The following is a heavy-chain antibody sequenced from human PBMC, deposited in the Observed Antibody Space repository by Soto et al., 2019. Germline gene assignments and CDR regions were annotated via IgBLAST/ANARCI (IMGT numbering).Heavy chain of an antibody. V-gene: IGHV4-30-4*01. CDR3: ARVAGGGYYFDY. D-gene: IGHD2-15*01. J-gene: IGHJ4*02. Sequence: PSETLSLTCTVSGGSISSGDYYWSWIRQPPGKGLEWIGYIYYSGSTYYNPSLKSRVTISVDTSKNQFSLKLSSVTAADTAVYYCARVAGGGYYFDYWGQGPLVTVSS. CDR1: GGSISSGDYY. CDR2: IYYSGST.